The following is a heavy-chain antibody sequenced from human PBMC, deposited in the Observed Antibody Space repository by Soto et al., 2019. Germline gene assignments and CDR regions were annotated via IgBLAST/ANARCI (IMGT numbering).Heavy chain of an antibody. J-gene: IGHJ4*02. D-gene: IGHD3-16*01. Sequence: QVQLMQSGAEVRGPGTSMRISCTTSGYNFNTYVIICVRQAPGQGLEWMGWISGYNGYTKYAQNFAERITLSTDTSTSTAFLELRNLRSGDTALYFCARDRDYSHTDADIDYWGQGTLVTVSS. CDR2: ISGYNGYT. V-gene: IGHV1-18*01. CDR1: GYNFNTYV. CDR3: ARDRDYSHTDADIDY.